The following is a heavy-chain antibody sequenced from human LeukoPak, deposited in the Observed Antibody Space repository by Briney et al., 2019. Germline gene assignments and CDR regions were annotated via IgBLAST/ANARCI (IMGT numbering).Heavy chain of an antibody. CDR3: AKASAGTCSGARCYYFDS. J-gene: IGHJ4*02. D-gene: IGHD2-15*01. Sequence: GGSLRLSCAASGFTFTTYAMSWVRQTPGKGLEWVSTFSESVDTTYHADSVKGRFTISRDNSKNTVYLQMNSLRAEDTAVYYCAKASAGTCSGARCYYFDSWGQGTPVSVFS. CDR1: GFTFTTYA. V-gene: IGHV3-23*01. CDR2: FSESVDTT.